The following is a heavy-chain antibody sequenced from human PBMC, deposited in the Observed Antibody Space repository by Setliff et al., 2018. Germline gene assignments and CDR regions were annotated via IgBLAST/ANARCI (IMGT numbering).Heavy chain of an antibody. CDR3: ARDMGQPYYFES. CDR2: IYYTGST. Sequence: PSETLSLTCTGSGGSISSSSHYWGWIRQPPGKGLEWIGSIYYTGSTYYNPSLQSRVTMSVDTSKRQFSLKLGSATAADTAVYYCARDMGQPYYFESWGLGTLVTVSS. J-gene: IGHJ4*02. V-gene: IGHV4-39*07. CDR1: GGSISSSSHY. D-gene: IGHD1-1*01.